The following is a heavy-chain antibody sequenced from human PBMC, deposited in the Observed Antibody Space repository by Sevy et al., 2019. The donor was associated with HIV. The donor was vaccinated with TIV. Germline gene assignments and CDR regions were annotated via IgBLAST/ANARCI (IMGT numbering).Heavy chain of an antibody. CDR1: GGSLDVFG. CDR2: AYYNGGT. V-gene: IGHV4-59*01. CDR3: ARDNWRSIDY. J-gene: IGHJ4*02. Sequence: SETLSLTCTVSGGSLDVFGWTWVRQPPGKGLEWIGYAYYNGGTNYNPSLKSRLTIPVGTSARQFSLHLNSVTAADTAIYYCARDNWRSIDYWGQGILVTVSS.